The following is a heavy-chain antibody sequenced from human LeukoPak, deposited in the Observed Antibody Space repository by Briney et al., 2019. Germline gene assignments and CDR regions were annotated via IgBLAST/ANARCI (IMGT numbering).Heavy chain of an antibody. CDR2: IYHSGST. Sequence: SETLSLTCAVSGGSISSSNWWSWVRQPPGKGLEWIGEIYHSGSTNYNPSLKSRVTISVDKSKNQFSLNVSSVTAADTAVYYCARAEVVGAHLRSGYFQHWGQGTLVIVSS. J-gene: IGHJ1*01. D-gene: IGHD1-26*01. V-gene: IGHV4-4*02. CDR1: GGSISSSNW. CDR3: ARAEVVGAHLRSGYFQH.